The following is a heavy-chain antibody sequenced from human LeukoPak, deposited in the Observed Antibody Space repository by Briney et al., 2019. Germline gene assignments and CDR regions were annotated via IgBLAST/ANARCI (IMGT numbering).Heavy chain of an antibody. J-gene: IGHJ4*02. CDR1: GYSISSGYY. D-gene: IGHD1-26*01. CDR3: ARETKELGLSY. V-gene: IGHV4-38-2*02. CDR2: IYHSGST. Sequence: SETLSLTCTVSGYSISSGYYWGWIRQPPGKGLEWIGSIYHSGSTYYNPSLKSRVTISVDTSKNQFSLKLSSVTAAGTAVYYCARETKELGLSYWGQGTLVTVSS.